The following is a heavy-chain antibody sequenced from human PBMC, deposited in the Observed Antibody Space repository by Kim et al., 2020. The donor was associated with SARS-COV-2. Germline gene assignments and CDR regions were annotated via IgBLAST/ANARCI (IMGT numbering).Heavy chain of an antibody. V-gene: IGHV3-30-3*01. J-gene: IGHJ6*02. CDR1: GFTFSSYA. D-gene: IGHD4-17*01. Sequence: GGSLRLSCAASGFTFSSYAMHWVRQAPGKGLEWVAVISYDGSNKYYADSVKGRFTISRDNSKNTLYLQMNSLRAEDTAVYYCARDLRGPSVYGMDVWGQG. CDR2: ISYDGSNK. CDR3: ARDLRGPSVYGMDV.